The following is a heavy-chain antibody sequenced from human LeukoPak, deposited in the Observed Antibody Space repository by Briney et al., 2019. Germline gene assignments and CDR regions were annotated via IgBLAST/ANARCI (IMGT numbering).Heavy chain of an antibody. CDR2: ISYDGSNK. D-gene: IGHD1-26*01. J-gene: IGHJ4*02. Sequence: GGSLRLSCAASGFTFSCYGMHWVRQAPGKGLEGVAVISYDGSNKYYADSVKGRFTISRDNSKNTLYLQMNSLRAEDTAVYYCATHLHGSYIYDYWGQGTLVTVSS. V-gene: IGHV3-30*03. CDR3: ATHLHGSYIYDY. CDR1: GFTFSCYG.